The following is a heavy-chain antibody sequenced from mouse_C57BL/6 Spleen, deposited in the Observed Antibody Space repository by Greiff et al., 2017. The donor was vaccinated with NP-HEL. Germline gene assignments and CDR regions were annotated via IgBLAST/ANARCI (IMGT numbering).Heavy chain of an antibody. V-gene: IGHV1-80*01. CDR2: IYPGDGDT. CDR1: GYAFSSYW. CDR3: ARETTVVANDFDY. J-gene: IGHJ2*01. D-gene: IGHD1-1*01. Sequence: VQLQQSGAELVKPGASVKISCKASGYAFSSYWMNWVKQRPGKGLEWIGQIYPGDGDTNYNGQFKGKATLTADKSSSTAYMQLSSLTSEDSAVYFCARETTVVANDFDYWGQGTTLTVSS.